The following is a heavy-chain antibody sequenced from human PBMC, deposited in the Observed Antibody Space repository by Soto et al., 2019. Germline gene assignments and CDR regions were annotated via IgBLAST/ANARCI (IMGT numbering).Heavy chain of an antibody. CDR1: GFTFSHYT. Sequence: GSLRLSCVASGFTFSHYTMNWVRLAPGKGLEWVSTISDRPTGHTHYAESVKGRFTISRDDSRDTVFLQMDRLRAEDTAVYYCTTRMTAHFDYWGQGILVTV. V-gene: IGHV3-23*01. CDR2: ISDRPTGHT. J-gene: IGHJ4*02. CDR3: TTRMTAHFDY. D-gene: IGHD2-21*02.